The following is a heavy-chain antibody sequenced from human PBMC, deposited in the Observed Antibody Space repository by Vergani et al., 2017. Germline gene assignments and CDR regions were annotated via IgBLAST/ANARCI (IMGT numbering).Heavy chain of an antibody. J-gene: IGHJ4*02. CDR1: GFSFPGYA. V-gene: IGHV3-23*01. CDR3: AKRTFDY. Sequence: EVQLLESGGGLVQPGGSLRLSCEASGFSFPGYAMSWVRQAPGKGLEWVSSVSGSSATPYYADSVKGRFIISRDNSKNTLHLQMNSLRADDTAVYYCAKRTFDYWGQGTLVTVSS. CDR2: VSGSSATP.